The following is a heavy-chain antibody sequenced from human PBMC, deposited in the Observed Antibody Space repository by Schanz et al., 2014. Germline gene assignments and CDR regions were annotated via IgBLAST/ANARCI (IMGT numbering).Heavy chain of an antibody. V-gene: IGHV3-23*04. J-gene: IGHJ4*02. CDR1: GSTFSNYW. D-gene: IGHD3-10*01. CDR2: ISASGGST. Sequence: EVQLVESGGGLVQPGGSLRLSCAVSGSTFSNYWMTWVRQAPGKGLEWVSAISASGGSTYYADSVKGRFTISRDNSKNTLYVQLNSLRAEDTAVYYCAKDPYGSGNHDTYWGRGALVSVSS. CDR3: AKDPYGSGNHDTY.